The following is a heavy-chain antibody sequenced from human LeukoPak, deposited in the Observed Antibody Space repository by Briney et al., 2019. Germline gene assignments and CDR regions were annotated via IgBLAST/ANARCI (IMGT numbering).Heavy chain of an antibody. D-gene: IGHD5-18*01. CDR2: IYYSGST. CDR3: ARDGGYSYGRDDAFDI. V-gene: IGHV4-59*01. Sequence: PSETLSLTCTVSGGSISSYYWSWIRQPPGKGLEWIGYIYYSGSTNYNPSLKSRVTISVDTSKNQFSLKLSSVTAADTAVYYCARDGGYSYGRDDAFDIWGQGTMVTVSS. CDR1: GGSISSYY. J-gene: IGHJ3*02.